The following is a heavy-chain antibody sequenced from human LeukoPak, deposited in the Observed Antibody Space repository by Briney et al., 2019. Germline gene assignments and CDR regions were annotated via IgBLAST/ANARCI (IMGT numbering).Heavy chain of an antibody. CDR2: ISYDGSNK. Sequence: PGGSLRLSCAASGFTFSGYWMNWARQAPGKGLEWVAVISYDGSNKYYADSVKGRFTISRDNSKNTLYLQMNSLRAEDTAVYYCAREVVAATQYYYYGMDVWGQGTTVTVSS. CDR1: GFTFSGYW. D-gene: IGHD2-15*01. CDR3: AREVVAATQYYYYGMDV. J-gene: IGHJ6*02. V-gene: IGHV3-30-3*01.